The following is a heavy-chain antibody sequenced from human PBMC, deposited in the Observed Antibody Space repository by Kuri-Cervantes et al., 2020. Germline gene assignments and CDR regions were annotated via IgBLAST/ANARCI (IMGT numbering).Heavy chain of an antibody. V-gene: IGHV3-66*01. CDR1: GFTVSSNY. J-gene: IGHJ4*02. CDR3: ARGGAVAGKMVYFDY. Sequence: GGSLRLSCAASGFTVSSNYMSWVRQAPGKGLEWVSVIYSGGSTYYADSVKGRFTISGDNSRNTLYLQMNSLRAEDTAVYYCARGGAVAGKMVYFDYWGQGTLVTVSS. CDR2: IYSGGST. D-gene: IGHD6-19*01.